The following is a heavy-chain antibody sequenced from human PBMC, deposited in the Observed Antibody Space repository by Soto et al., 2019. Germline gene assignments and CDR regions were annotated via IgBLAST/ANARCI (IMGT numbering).Heavy chain of an antibody. CDR3: ARAPRGNYGYPSYFDY. V-gene: IGHV4-61*08. J-gene: IGHJ4*02. D-gene: IGHD3-10*01. CDR1: GGSISSGGYS. Sequence: TSETLSLTCAVSGGSISSGGYSWSWIRQPPGKGLEWIGYIYYSGSTNYNPSLKSRVTISVDTSKDQFSLKLSSVTAADTAVYYCARAPRGNYGYPSYFDYWGQGTLVTVSS. CDR2: IYYSGST.